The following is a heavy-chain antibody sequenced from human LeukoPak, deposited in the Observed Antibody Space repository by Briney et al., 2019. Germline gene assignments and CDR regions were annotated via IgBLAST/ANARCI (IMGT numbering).Heavy chain of an antibody. Sequence: AGGSLRLSCAASGFTVSSNYMSWVRQAPGKGLEWVSVIYSGGSTYYADSVKGRFTISRDNSKNTLYLQLNSLRAEDTAVYYCARDSWFVGYDSTTFDYWGQGTLVTVSS. V-gene: IGHV3-66*01. D-gene: IGHD3-22*01. CDR3: ARDSWFVGYDSTTFDY. CDR2: IYSGGST. CDR1: GFTVSSNY. J-gene: IGHJ4*02.